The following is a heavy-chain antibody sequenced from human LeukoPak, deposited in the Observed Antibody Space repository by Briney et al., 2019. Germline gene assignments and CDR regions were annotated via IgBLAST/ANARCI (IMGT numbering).Heavy chain of an antibody. Sequence: SETLSLTCTVSGGSISSYYWSWIRRPPGKGLEWIGYIYYSGSTNYNPSLKSRVTISVDTSKNQFSLKLSSVTAADTAVYYCARGKKGYYFDYWGQGTLVTVSS. J-gene: IGHJ4*02. CDR2: IYYSGST. V-gene: IGHV4-59*01. CDR3: ARGKKGYYFDY. CDR1: GGSISSYY.